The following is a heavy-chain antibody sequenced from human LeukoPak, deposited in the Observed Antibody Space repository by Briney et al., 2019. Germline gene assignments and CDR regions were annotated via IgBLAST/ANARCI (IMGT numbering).Heavy chain of an antibody. V-gene: IGHV4-39*01. D-gene: IGHD2-15*01. Sequence: PSETLSLTCTVSGGSISSSIYYWGWIRQPPGKGLEWIGSIYYSGSTYYNPSLKSRVTISVDTSKNQFSLKLSSVTAADTAVYYCARGDCSGGSCYLFDYWGQGALVTVSS. CDR3: ARGDCSGGSCYLFDY. CDR1: GGSISSSIYY. J-gene: IGHJ4*02. CDR2: IYYSGST.